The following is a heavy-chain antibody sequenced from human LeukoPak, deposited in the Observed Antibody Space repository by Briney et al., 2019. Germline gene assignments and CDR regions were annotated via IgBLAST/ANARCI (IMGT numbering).Heavy chain of an antibody. V-gene: IGHV1-8*01. J-gene: IGHJ4*02. CDR1: GYTFTSYD. D-gene: IGHD5-18*01. Sequence: ASVKVSCKASGYTFTSYDINWVRQATGQGLEWMGWMNPNSGNTGYAQKFQGRVTMTRDTSISTAYMELSRLRSDDTAVYYCASGGYSYGSLDFDYWGQGTLVTVSS. CDR3: ASGGYSYGSLDFDY. CDR2: MNPNSGNT.